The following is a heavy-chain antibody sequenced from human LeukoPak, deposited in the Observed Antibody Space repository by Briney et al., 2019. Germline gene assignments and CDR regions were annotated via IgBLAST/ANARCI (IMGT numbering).Heavy chain of an antibody. J-gene: IGHJ4*01. CDR3: ARGGGSSWYVDY. CDR2: INHSGST. Sequence: SETLSLTCAVYGGSFSDYYWSWIRQPPGKGLEWIGEINHSGSTDCSPSLKSRVTISVDTSKNQFSLKLSSVTAADTAVYYCARGGGSSWYVDYWGQEPWSPSPQ. D-gene: IGHD6-13*01. CDR1: GGSFSDYY. V-gene: IGHV4-34*01.